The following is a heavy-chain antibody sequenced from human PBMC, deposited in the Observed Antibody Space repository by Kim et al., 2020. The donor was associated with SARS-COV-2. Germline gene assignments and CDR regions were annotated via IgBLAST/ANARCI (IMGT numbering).Heavy chain of an antibody. Sequence: YARKFQGRVPITADESTSTAYMELSSLRSEDTAVYYCAREPNYGSGSYYGWGQGTLVTVSS. V-gene: IGHV1-69*01. D-gene: IGHD3-10*01. CDR3: AREPNYGSGSYYG. J-gene: IGHJ4*02.